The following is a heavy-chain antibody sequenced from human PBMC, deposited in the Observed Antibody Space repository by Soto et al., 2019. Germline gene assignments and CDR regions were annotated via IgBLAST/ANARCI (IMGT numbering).Heavy chain of an antibody. CDR2: IYYSGST. D-gene: IGHD2-2*01. CDR1: GGSISSGGYY. Sequence: SETLSLTCTVSGGSISSGGYYWSWIRQHPGKGLEWIGYIYYSGSTYYNPSLKSRVTISVDTSKNQFSLKLSSVTAADTAVYYCARDIGVYCSSNSCYNGFDPWGQGTLVTVSS. J-gene: IGHJ5*02. V-gene: IGHV4-31*03. CDR3: ARDIGVYCSSNSCYNGFDP.